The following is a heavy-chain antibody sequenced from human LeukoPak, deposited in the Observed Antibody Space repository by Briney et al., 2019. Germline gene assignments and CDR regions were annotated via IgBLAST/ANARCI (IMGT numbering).Heavy chain of an antibody. CDR2: IYYSGST. D-gene: IGHD3-10*01. J-gene: IGHJ4*02. Sequence: PSETLSLTCTVSGGSISSYYWSWIRQPPGKGLEWIGYIYYSGSTNYNPSLKSRVTISVDTSKNQFSLKLSSVTAADTAVYYCARSYGSGSYSRWYFDYWGQGTLVTVSS. V-gene: IGHV4-59*01. CDR3: ARSYGSGSYSRWYFDY. CDR1: GGSISSYY.